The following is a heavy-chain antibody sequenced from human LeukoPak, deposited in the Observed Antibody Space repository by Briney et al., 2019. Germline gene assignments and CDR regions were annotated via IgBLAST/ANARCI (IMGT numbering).Heavy chain of an antibody. J-gene: IGHJ4*02. D-gene: IGHD3-22*01. CDR2: ISFDATNK. Sequence: GGSLRLSCAASGFIFSNYAMNWVRLAPGKGLEWVAVISFDATNKYYADSVKGRFTISRDNSKNTLYLQMNSLRAEDTAVYYCAKDSSADDSSGYSYYFDYWGQGTLVTVSS. V-gene: IGHV3-30*18. CDR3: AKDSSADDSSGYSYYFDY. CDR1: GFIFSNYA.